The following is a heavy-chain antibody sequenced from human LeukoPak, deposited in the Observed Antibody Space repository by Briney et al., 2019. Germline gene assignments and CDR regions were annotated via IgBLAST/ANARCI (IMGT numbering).Heavy chain of an antibody. CDR2: ISAYNGVT. D-gene: IGHD3-10*01. CDR1: GYTFSSYG. V-gene: IGHV1-18*01. CDR3: ARDQLRYYGSGSYYSDMDV. Sequence: ASVKVSCKASGYTFSSYGFSWVRQAPGQGLEWIGWISAYNGVTNYAQKFQGRVTMTTDTSTTTGYMELRSLRSDDTAVYYCARDQLRYYGSGSYYSDMDVWGQGTTVTVSS. J-gene: IGHJ6*02.